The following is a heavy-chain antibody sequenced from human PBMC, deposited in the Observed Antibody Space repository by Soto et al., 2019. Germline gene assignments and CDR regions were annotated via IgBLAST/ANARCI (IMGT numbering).Heavy chain of an antibody. Sequence: QVQLVESGGGVVQPGRSLRLSCAASGFTFSSHAMHWVRQAPGKGLEWVAVIWYDGSKKYYADAVKGRFTVARDDSKYTVSLQMNSLRVEDTAVYYCARDPGYSGFDFDYWGPGTLVTVSS. CDR3: ARDPGYSGFDFDY. V-gene: IGHV3-33*01. D-gene: IGHD5-12*01. CDR1: GFTFSSHA. CDR2: IWYDGSKK. J-gene: IGHJ4*02.